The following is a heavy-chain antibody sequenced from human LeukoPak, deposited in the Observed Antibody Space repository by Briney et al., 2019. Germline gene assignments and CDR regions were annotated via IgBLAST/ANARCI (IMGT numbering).Heavy chain of an antibody. J-gene: IGHJ5*02. V-gene: IGHV4-38-2*02. CDR2: IYHSGST. Sequence: PSETLSLTCTVSGYSISSGYYWGWIRQPPGKGLEWIGSIYHSGSTYYNPSLKNRVTISVDTSKNQFSLKLSSVTAADTAVYYCARGGSSSWSSWFDPWGQGTLVTVSS. CDR1: GYSISSGYY. CDR3: ARGGSSSWSSWFDP. D-gene: IGHD6-13*01.